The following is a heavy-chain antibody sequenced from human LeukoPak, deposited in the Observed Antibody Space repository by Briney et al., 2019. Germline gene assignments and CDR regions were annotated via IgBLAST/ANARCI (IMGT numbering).Heavy chain of an antibody. V-gene: IGHV1-18*01. Sequence: GASVKVSCKASGYTFTSYGISWVRQAPGQGLEWMGWISAYNGNTNYAQKLQGRVTMTTDTSTSTAYMELRSLRSDDTAVYYCARVHYDILTGQYGMDVWGQGTMVTVSS. J-gene: IGHJ6*02. CDR3: ARVHYDILTGQYGMDV. CDR2: ISAYNGNT. CDR1: GYTFTSYG. D-gene: IGHD3-9*01.